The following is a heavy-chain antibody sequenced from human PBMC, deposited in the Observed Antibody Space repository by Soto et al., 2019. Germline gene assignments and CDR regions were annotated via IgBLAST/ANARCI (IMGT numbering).Heavy chain of an antibody. Sequence: SATLSLTCAVSGGSISSGGYSWSWIRQPPGKGLEWIGYIYHSGSTYYNPSLKSRVTISVDRSKNQFSLKLSSLTAADTAVYYCASRDPGTSVDYWGQGTLVTVSS. CDR1: GGSISSGGYS. CDR2: IYHSGST. J-gene: IGHJ4*02. CDR3: ASRDPGTSVDY. D-gene: IGHD1-7*01. V-gene: IGHV4-30-2*01.